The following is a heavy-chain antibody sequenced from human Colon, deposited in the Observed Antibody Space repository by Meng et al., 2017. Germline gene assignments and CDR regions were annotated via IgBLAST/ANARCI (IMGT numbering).Heavy chain of an antibody. Sequence: VQLQQSGPGLVTPSQTLSLTCAISGDSVSSNRALWHWVRQSPSRGLEWLGQTYYRSEWQNHYGVSVKSRITINADTSRNHFSLHLNSVTPEDTAVYYCTTWYGEYWGQGTLVTVSS. CDR3: TTWYGEY. J-gene: IGHJ4*02. CDR2: TYYRSEWQN. D-gene: IGHD3-10*01. V-gene: IGHV6-1*01. CDR1: GDSVSSNRAL.